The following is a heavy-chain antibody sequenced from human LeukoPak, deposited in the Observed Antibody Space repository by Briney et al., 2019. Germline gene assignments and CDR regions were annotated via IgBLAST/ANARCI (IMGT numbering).Heavy chain of an antibody. CDR1: GFTFSDYA. CDR3: AKGAYDYVEIGYFDY. D-gene: IGHD5-12*01. Sequence: GGSLRLSCAAPGFTFSDYAMIWVRQAPGKGLEWVSVIIGSADSTDYADSVKGRFPISRDRSKITLYLQMNSLTVEATAVYYCAKGAYDYVEIGYFDYWGQGTMVIVST. J-gene: IGHJ4*02. CDR2: IIGSADST. V-gene: IGHV3-23*01.